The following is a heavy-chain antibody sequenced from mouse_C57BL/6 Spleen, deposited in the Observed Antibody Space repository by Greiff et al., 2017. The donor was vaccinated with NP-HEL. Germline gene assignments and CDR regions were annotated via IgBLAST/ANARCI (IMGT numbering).Heavy chain of an antibody. Sequence: VQLVESGPELVKPGASVKISCKASGYAFSSSWMNWVKQRPGKGLEWIGRIYPGDGDTNYNGKFKGKATLTADKSSSTAYMQLSSLTSEDSAVYFCAGYSNYGIGYAMDYWGQGTSVTVSS. J-gene: IGHJ4*01. D-gene: IGHD2-5*01. V-gene: IGHV1-82*01. CDR1: GYAFSSSW. CDR2: IYPGDGDT. CDR3: AGYSNYGIGYAMDY.